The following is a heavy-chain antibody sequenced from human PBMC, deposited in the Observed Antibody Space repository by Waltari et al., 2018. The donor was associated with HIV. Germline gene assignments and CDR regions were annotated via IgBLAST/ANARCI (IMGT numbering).Heavy chain of an antibody. CDR1: GYTPTELA. CDR2: FDPEDGKT. Sequence: QVQLVQSGAEAKKPGASVKVSCKVSGYTPTELAMHWVRQAPGKGLEWMGGFDPEDGKTIYAQKFQGRVTMTEDTSTDTAYMELSSLRSEDTAVYYCATDGSGSYSGGFDYWGQGTLVTVSS. CDR3: ATDGSGSYSGGFDY. D-gene: IGHD1-26*01. J-gene: IGHJ4*02. V-gene: IGHV1-24*01.